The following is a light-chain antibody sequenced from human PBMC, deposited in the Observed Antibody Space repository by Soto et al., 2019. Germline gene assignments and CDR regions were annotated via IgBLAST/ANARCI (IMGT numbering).Light chain of an antibody. CDR3: QQYQNWPLT. CDR2: GAS. V-gene: IGKV3-15*01. CDR1: QSVSSL. Sequence: EIVMTQSPATLSVSPGERATLSCRASQSVSSLSAWYQRKPGQAPRLLIYGASTRATGIPARFSGSGSGTEFTLTISSLQSEDFAVYYCQQYQNWPLTFGGGTKVEIK. J-gene: IGKJ4*01.